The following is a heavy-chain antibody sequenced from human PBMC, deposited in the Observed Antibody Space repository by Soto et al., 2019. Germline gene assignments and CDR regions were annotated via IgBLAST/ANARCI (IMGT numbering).Heavy chain of an antibody. Sequence: NPSETLSLTCNVSGVSVSDYYWSWIRQAPGKGLEWIGYIHYRGVINYNPSLKSRVTMSVDPSKNQFSLNLRSVTTADTAVYFCARDNDGEYGHWGQGSPVTVSS. CDR3: ARDNDGEYGH. V-gene: IGHV4-59*02. J-gene: IGHJ4*02. D-gene: IGHD4-17*01. CDR2: IHYRGVI. CDR1: GVSVSDYY.